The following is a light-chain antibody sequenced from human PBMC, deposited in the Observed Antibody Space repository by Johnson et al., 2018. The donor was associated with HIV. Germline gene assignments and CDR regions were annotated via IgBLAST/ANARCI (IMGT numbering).Light chain of an antibody. CDR3: GTWDSSLSAYV. Sequence: QSVLTQPPSVSAAPGQKVTISCSGGRSSIGNNYVSWYQQLPGTAPKLLIYENNKRPSGIPDRFSGSKSGTSATLGITGLQTEDEAEYYCGTWDSSLSAYVFGTGTKVTVL. CDR2: ENN. V-gene: IGLV1-51*02. J-gene: IGLJ1*01. CDR1: RSSIGNNY.